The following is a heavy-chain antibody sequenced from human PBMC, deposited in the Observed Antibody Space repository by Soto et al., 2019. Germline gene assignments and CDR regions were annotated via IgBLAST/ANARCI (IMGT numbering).Heavy chain of an antibody. J-gene: IGHJ4*02. CDR2: ISYDGSNK. CDR3: AREQAVAGTSLDY. V-gene: IGHV3-30-3*01. D-gene: IGHD6-19*01. Sequence: XESLRLSCAASGFTFSSYAMHWVRQAPGKGLEWVAVISYDGSNKYYADSVKGRFTISRDNSKNTMYLQMNSLRAEDTAVYYCAREQAVAGTSLDYWGQGTLVTVSS. CDR1: GFTFSSYA.